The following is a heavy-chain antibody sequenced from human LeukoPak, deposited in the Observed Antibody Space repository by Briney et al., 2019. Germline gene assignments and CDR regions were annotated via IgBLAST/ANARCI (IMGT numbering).Heavy chain of an antibody. V-gene: IGHV2-5*01. CDR2: IYWNDDK. CDR3: AHGYDFWSGYVNWFDP. D-gene: IGHD3-3*01. Sequence: SGPTLVKPTQTLTLTCTFSGFSLSTSGVGVGWIRQPPGKALEWLALIYWNDDKRYSPSLKSRLTITKDTSKDQVVLTMTNMDPVDTATYYCAHGYDFWSGYVNWFDPWGQGTLVTVSS. CDR1: GFSLSTSGVG. J-gene: IGHJ5*02.